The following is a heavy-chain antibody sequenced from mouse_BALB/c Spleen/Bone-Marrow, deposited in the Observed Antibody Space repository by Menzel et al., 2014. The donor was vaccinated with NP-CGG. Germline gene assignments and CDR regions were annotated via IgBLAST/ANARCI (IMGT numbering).Heavy chain of an antibody. D-gene: IGHD1-1*01. J-gene: IGHJ3*01. CDR2: ISYSGST. Sequence: EVNLVESGPGLVKPSQSLSLPCTVTGYSITSDYACNWIRQFPGNKLEWMGYISYSGSTSYNPSLKSRISITRDTSKNQFFLQLNSVTTEDTATYYCARSYYYGSSPFAYWGQGTLVTVSA. CDR1: GYSITSDYA. V-gene: IGHV3-2*02. CDR3: ARSYYYGSSPFAY.